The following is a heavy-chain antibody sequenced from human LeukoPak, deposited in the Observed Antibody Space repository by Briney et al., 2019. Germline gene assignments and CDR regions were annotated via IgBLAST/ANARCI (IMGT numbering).Heavy chain of an antibody. J-gene: IGHJ3*02. Sequence: ESLQISCLGSGSLFTNYWIGGVRPMPGKGLAWMGIIYPGDSETRYSPSFQGPVTISAAKSISTTHLQWSSLKATDTAMYYCARQGPKGAFDIWGKGTMVTVAS. CDR2: IYPGDSET. V-gene: IGHV5-51*01. CDR1: GSLFTNYW. CDR3: ARQGPKGAFDI.